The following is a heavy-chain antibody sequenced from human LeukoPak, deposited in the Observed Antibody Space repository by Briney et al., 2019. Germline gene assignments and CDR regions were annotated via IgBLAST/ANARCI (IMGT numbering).Heavy chain of an antibody. Sequence: ASVKVSCKASGYTFTSYGISWVRQAPGQGLEWMGWISAYNGNTNYAQKLQGRVTMTTDTSTSTAYMELWSLRSDDTAVYYCARDKTSSGRRGNWFDPWGQGTLVTVSS. D-gene: IGHD6-19*01. CDR2: ISAYNGNT. CDR3: ARDKTSSGRRGNWFDP. CDR1: GYTFTSYG. J-gene: IGHJ5*02. V-gene: IGHV1-18*04.